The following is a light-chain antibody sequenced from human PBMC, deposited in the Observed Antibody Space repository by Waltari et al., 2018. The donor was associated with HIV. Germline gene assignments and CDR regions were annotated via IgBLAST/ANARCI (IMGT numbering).Light chain of an antibody. CDR1: SSDVGGYSL. CDR2: EDT. Sequence: QSALTQPASVSASPGQSITISCIGTSSDVGGYSLVSWYQHHPGKAPQLLIFEDTERPSGVSNRFSASKSGTTASLTISGLLAEDAADYYCCSYGGFTTYVFGSGTKVTVL. J-gene: IGLJ1*01. CDR3: CSYGGFTTYV. V-gene: IGLV2-23*01.